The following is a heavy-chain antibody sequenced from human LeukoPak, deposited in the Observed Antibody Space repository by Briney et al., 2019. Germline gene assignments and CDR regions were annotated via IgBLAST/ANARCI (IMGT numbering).Heavy chain of an antibody. CDR2: ISSSSGYI. CDR3: ARALITFGGVIVQSFDY. CDR1: GFTFSSYS. J-gene: IGHJ4*02. Sequence: PGGSLRLSCAASGFTFSSYSMNWVRQAPGKGLEWVSSISSSSGYIYYADSVQGRFTISRDNAKNSLYLQMNSLRAEDTAVYYCARALITFGGVIVQSFDYWGQGTLVTVSS. D-gene: IGHD3-16*02. V-gene: IGHV3-21*01.